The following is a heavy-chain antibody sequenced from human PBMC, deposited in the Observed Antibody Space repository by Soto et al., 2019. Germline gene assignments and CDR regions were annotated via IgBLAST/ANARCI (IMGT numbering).Heavy chain of an antibody. CDR2: IKQDGSEK. J-gene: IGHJ6*02. Sequence: EVQLVESGGGLVKPGGSLRLSCAASGFTFSSYWMSWVRQAPGKGLEWVANIKQDGSEKYYVDSVKGRFTISRDNAKNSLYLQMNSLRAEDTAVYYCARDFRGNYYGMDVWGQGTTVTVSS. D-gene: IGHD5-12*01. CDR1: GFTFSSYW. CDR3: ARDFRGNYYGMDV. V-gene: IGHV3-7*03.